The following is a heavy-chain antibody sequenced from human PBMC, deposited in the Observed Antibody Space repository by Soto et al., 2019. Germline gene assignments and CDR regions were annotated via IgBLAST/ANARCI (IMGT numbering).Heavy chain of an antibody. D-gene: IGHD2-2*01. CDR3: ARYPSDCSSTSCWGYYALDV. V-gene: IGHV3-21*01. CDR2: ISSSGTYI. CDR1: GFTFSTYS. J-gene: IGHJ6*02. Sequence: PGGSLRLSCAASGFTFSTYSMNWVRQAPGKGLEWVSSISSSGTYIHYADSLKGRFTISRDNAKNSLYLQMISLRAEDTAVYYCARYPSDCSSTSCWGYYALDVWGQGTTVNVSS.